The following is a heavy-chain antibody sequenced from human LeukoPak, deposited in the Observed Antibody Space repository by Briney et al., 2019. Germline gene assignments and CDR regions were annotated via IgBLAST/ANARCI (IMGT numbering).Heavy chain of an antibody. V-gene: IGHV1-69*06. CDR1: GYTFTGYY. D-gene: IGHD6-13*01. J-gene: IGHJ4*02. CDR3: ARSSIIAAAGPYYFDY. Sequence: SVKVSCKASGYTFTGYYMHWVRQAPGQGLEWMGGIIPIFGTANYAQKFQGRVTITADKSTSTAYMELSSLGSEDTAVYYCARSSIIAAAGPYYFDYWGQGTLVTVSS. CDR2: IIPIFGTA.